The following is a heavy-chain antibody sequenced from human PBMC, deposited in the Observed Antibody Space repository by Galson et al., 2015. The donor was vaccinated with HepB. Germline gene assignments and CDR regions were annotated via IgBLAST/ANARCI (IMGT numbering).Heavy chain of an antibody. Sequence: SLRLSCAASRLTFTHYWMSWVRQAPGKGLEWVANIKQDGSEKYYVDSVKGRFTISRDAAKNSGYLQMNSLRVEDMAVYYCVIAAADYWGQGALVTVSS. CDR1: RLTFTHYW. D-gene: IGHD6-25*01. J-gene: IGHJ4*02. CDR2: IKQDGSEK. V-gene: IGHV3-7*01. CDR3: VIAAADY.